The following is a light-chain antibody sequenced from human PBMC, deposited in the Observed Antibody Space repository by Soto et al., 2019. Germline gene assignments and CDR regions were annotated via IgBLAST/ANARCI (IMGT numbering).Light chain of an antibody. Sequence: IQLTQSPSTLSPSVGDRVTITCRASQSISSWLAWYQQKPGKAPKLLIYDASSLESGVPPRFRGSGSGTEFTLTISSLKPDDFETYYCQQYTSYPWTFGQGTKVDIK. J-gene: IGKJ1*01. V-gene: IGKV1-5*01. CDR1: QSISSW. CDR3: QQYTSYPWT. CDR2: DAS.